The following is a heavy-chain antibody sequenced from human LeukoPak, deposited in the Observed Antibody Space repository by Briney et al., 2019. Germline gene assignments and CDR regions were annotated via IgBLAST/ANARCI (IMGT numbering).Heavy chain of an antibody. J-gene: IGHJ4*02. D-gene: IGHD5-12*01. CDR1: GFTFSSYE. CDR2: ISSSGSTI. Sequence: PGGSLRLSCAASGFTFSSYEMNWVRQAPGKGLEWVSYISSSGSTIYYADSVKGRFTISRDNAKNSLYLQMNSLRAEDTAVYYCAKKYGGYGPPSHWGQGTLVTVSS. CDR3: AKKYGGYGPPSH. V-gene: IGHV3-48*03.